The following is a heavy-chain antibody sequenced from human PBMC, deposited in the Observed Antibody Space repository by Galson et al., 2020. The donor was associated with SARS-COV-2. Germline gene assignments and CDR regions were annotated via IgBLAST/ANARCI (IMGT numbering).Heavy chain of an antibody. V-gene: IGHV1-2*02. CDR2: INPNSGGT. CDR1: GYTFTGYY. CDR3: ARAPYYYDSSGYPNSGDY. J-gene: IGHJ4*02. Sequence: ASVKVSCKASGYTFTGYYMHWVRQAPGQGLEWMGWINPNSGGTNYAQKFQDRVTMTRDTSISTAYMELSRLRSDDTAVYYCARAPYYYDSSGYPNSGDYWGQGTLVTVSS. D-gene: IGHD3-22*01.